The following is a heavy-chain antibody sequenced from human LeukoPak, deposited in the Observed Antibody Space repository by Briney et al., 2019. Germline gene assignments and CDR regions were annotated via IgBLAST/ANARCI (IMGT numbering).Heavy chain of an antibody. D-gene: IGHD2-15*01. V-gene: IGHV3-23*01. CDR1: GFTFSSYA. CDR2: ISGSGGST. Sequence: GGSLRLSCAASGFTFSSYAMSWVRQAPGKGLEWVSAISGSGGSTYYADSVKGRFTISRDNSKNTLFLQMNSLRAEDTAVYYCAKNLYWCGGSCYPSALGMDVWGQGTTVTVSS. J-gene: IGHJ6*02. CDR3: AKNLYWCGGSCYPSALGMDV.